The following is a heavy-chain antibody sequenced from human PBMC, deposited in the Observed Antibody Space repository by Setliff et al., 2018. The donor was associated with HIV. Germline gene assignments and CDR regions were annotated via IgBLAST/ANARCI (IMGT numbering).Heavy chain of an antibody. V-gene: IGHV3-30*03. CDR3: ARDSAAWVTELGILGY. Sequence: PGGSLRLSCEASGFTFRHYAMHWVRQAPGKGLEWVAVVSYDAEGKYYADSVKGRFTISRDNPRNTVYLQMTGLRLDDTAVYYCARDSAAWVTELGILGYWGQGTLVTVSS. CDR2: VSYDAEGK. J-gene: IGHJ4*02. D-gene: IGHD3-3*01. CDR1: GFTFRHYA.